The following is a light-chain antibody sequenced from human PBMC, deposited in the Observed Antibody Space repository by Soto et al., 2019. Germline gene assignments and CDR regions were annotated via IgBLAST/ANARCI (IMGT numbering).Light chain of an antibody. CDR1: SSDVGGYNY. J-gene: IGLJ1*01. Sequence: QSALTQPASVSGSPGQSITIPCTGTSSDVGGYNYVSWYQQYPGKAPKLMIYDVSNRPSGVSNRFSGSKSGNTASLTISGLQAEDEADYYCSSYTISNTLVFGSGTKLTVL. CDR2: DVS. V-gene: IGLV2-14*01. CDR3: SSYTISNTLV.